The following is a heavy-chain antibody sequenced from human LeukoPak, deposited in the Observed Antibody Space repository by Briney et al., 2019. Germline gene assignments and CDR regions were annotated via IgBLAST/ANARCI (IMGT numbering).Heavy chain of an antibody. CDR2: ISSSGSTI. J-gene: IGHJ5*02. Sequence: PGGSQRLPCAASGFTFSDYYMSWIRQAPGKGLEWVSYISSSGSTIYYADSVKGRFTISRDNAKNSLYLQMNSLRAEDTAVYYCASRVLWFGELPSKYNWFDPWGQGTLVTVSS. CDR3: ASRVLWFGELPSKYNWFDP. CDR1: GFTFSDYY. D-gene: IGHD3-10*01. V-gene: IGHV3-11*04.